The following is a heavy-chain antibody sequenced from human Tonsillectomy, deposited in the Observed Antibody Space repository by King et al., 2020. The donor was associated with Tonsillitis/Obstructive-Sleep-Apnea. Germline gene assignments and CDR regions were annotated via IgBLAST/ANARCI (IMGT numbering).Heavy chain of an antibody. V-gene: IGHV3-64D*06. D-gene: IGHD3-10*01. Sequence: VQLVESGGGLFQPGGSLGLSCSASGFTFSSYAMHWVRQAPGTGLEYVSAVSSNGVSTYYADSVKGRCTISRNNSKNTLYLQMSSLRDEETAVYYCVKGSSGEYYYYYMDVWGKGTTVTVSS. CDR1: GFTFSSYA. J-gene: IGHJ6*03. CDR3: VKGSSGEYYYYYMDV. CDR2: VSSNGVST.